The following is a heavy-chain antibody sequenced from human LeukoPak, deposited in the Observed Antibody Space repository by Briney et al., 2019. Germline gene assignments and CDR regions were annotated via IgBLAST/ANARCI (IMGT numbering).Heavy chain of an antibody. CDR3: AREALNYDFWSGYYPDY. CDR1: GFTFSSYS. D-gene: IGHD3-3*01. V-gene: IGHV3-21*01. Sequence: GGSLRLSCAASGFTFSSYSMNWVRQAPGKGLEWVSSISSSSSYIYYADSVKGRFTISRDNAKNSLYLQMNSLRAEDTAVYSCAREALNYDFWSGYYPDYWGQGTLVTVSS. CDR2: ISSSSSYI. J-gene: IGHJ4*02.